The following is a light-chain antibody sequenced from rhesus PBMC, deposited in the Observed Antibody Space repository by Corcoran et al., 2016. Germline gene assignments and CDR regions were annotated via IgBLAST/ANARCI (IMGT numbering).Light chain of an antibody. CDR1: QGISTN. V-gene: IGKV1-25*02. Sequence: DIQMTQSPSSLSASVGDTVTITCQASQGISTNLAWYQQNPGQVPKLLIYAASTLQSGVPSRFSGSGSGTDYTLTISSRQPEYFATYYCQNGYGILTFGGGAKVELK. J-gene: IGKJ4*01. CDR3: QNGYGILT. CDR2: AAS.